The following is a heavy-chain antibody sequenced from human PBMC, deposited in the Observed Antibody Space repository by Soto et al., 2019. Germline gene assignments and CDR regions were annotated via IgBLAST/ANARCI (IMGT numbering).Heavy chain of an antibody. D-gene: IGHD6-13*01. Sequence: EVQLVESGGGLVQPGGSLRLSCAASGFTFSSYSMNWVRQAPGKGLEWVSYISSSSSTIYYADSVKGRVTTSRDNAKNSLYLQMNSRRAEDTAVYYCARHPERVAETGWFDPWGQGTLVTVSS. CDR3: ARHPERVAETGWFDP. V-gene: IGHV3-48*01. CDR2: ISSSSSTI. CDR1: GFTFSSYS. J-gene: IGHJ5*02.